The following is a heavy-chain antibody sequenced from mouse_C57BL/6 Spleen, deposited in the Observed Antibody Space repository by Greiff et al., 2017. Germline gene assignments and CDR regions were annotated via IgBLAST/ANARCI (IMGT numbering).Heavy chain of an antibody. D-gene: IGHD1-2*01. Sequence: QVQLQQSGAELVRPGTSVKMSCKASGYTFTNYWIGWAKQRPGHGLEWIGDIYPGGGYTNYNEKFKGKATLTADKSSSTAYMQFSSLTSADSAIFYCARENDSFFDYWGQGTTLTVSS. J-gene: IGHJ2*01. CDR1: GYTFTNYW. V-gene: IGHV1-63*01. CDR2: IYPGGGYT. CDR3: ARENDSFFDY.